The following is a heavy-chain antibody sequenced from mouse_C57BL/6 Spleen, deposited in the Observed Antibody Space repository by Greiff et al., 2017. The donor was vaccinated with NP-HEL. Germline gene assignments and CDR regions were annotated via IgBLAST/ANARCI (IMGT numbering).Heavy chain of an antibody. V-gene: IGHV1-64*01. J-gene: IGHJ2*01. CDR3: AREGGYGNYLDY. Sequence: VQLQQPGAELVKPGASVKLSCKASGYTFTSYWMHWVKQRPGQGLEWIGMIHPNSGSTNYNEKFKSKATLTVDKSSSTAYMQLSSLTSEDSAVYYCAREGGYGNYLDYWGQGTTLTVSS. D-gene: IGHD2-10*02. CDR1: GYTFTSYW. CDR2: IHPNSGST.